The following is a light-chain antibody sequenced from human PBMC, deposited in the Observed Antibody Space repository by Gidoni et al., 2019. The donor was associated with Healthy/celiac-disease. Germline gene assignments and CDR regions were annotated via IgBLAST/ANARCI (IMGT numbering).Light chain of an antibody. V-gene: IGKV1-39*01. J-gene: IGKJ4*01. CDR3: QQSYSTPLX. Sequence: DIQMTQSPSSLSASVGDRVTITCRARQSISSYLNWYQQKPGKAPKLLIYAASSLQSGVPSRFSGRGSGTDFTLTISSLPPEDFATYYCQQSYSTPLXFXGGTKVEIK. CDR2: AAS. CDR1: QSISSY.